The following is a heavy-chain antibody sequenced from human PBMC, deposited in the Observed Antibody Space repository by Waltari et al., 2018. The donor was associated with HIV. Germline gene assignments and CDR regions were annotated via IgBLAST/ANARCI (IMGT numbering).Heavy chain of an antibody. D-gene: IGHD2-8*01. CDR2: IKQDGSEK. Sequence: EVQLVESGGGLVQPGGSLRLSWAASGFTFSSYGMSWVRQAPGKGLEWVANIKQDGSEKYYVDSMKGRFTISRDNAKNSLYLQINSLRAEDTAVYYCAVRSPARRLNWFDPWGQGTLVIVSS. V-gene: IGHV3-7*01. CDR1: GFTFSSYG. CDR3: AVRSPARRLNWFDP. J-gene: IGHJ5*02.